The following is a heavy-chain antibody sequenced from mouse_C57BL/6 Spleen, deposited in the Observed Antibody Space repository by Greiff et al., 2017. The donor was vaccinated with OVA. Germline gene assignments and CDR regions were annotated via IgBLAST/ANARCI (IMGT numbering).Heavy chain of an antibody. J-gene: IGHJ3*01. CDR1: GYTFTDYY. V-gene: IGHV1-26*01. Sequence: EVKLQQSGPELVKPGASVKISCKASGYTFTDYYMNWVKQSHGKSLEWIGDINPNNGGTSYNQKFKGKATLTVDKSSSTAYMELRSLTSEDSAVYHCARGEFLAYWGQGTLVTVSA. CDR3: ARGEFLAY. CDR2: INPNNGGT.